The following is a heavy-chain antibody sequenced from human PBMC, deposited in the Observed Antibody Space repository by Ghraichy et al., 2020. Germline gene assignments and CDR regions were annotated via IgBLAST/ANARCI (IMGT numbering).Heavy chain of an antibody. J-gene: IGHJ2*01. D-gene: IGHD3-22*01. CDR3: ARALGSAAIDDSSGAMLKYWYFDL. CDR1: GGSFSGYY. CDR2: INHSGST. V-gene: IGHV4-34*01. Sequence: SETLSLTCAVYGGSFSGYYWSWIRQPPGKGLEWIGEINHSGSTNYNPSLKSRVTISVDTSKNQFSLKLSSVTAADTAVYYCARALGSAAIDDSSGAMLKYWYFDLWGRGTLVTVSS.